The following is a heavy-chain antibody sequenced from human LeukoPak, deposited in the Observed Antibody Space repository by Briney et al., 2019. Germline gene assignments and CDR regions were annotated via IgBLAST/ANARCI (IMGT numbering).Heavy chain of an antibody. CDR2: IRGDGSLQ. J-gene: IGHJ4*02. CDR1: GFTFSSHW. Sequence: GGSLRLSCAASGFTFSSHWMSWVRQAPGKGLEWVANIRGDGSLQYYVDSVEGRFTISRDNARKSVFLQMNTLRVDDTAVYYCTRVSGAYDVSDYWGQGALVTVSS. D-gene: IGHD3-3*01. V-gene: IGHV3-7*03. CDR3: TRVSGAYDVSDY.